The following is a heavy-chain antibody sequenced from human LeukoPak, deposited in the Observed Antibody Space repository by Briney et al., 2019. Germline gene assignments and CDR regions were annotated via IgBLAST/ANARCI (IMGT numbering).Heavy chain of an antibody. CDR2: LYPDGRT. D-gene: IGHD3-10*01. J-gene: IGHJ4*01. CDR1: GFAVSSNY. V-gene: IGHV3-53*01. CDR3: AKAKGWYGEGYFDY. Sequence: GGSLRLSCAASGFAVSSNYMNWVRQAPGKGLEWVSVLYPDGRTYYADSVKGRFTISRDVSKNTLFLQMTSLRAEDTAVYYCAKAKGWYGEGYFDYWGHGTLVTVFS.